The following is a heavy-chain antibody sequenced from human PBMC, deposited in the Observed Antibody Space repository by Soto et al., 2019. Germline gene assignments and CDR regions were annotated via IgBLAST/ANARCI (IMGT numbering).Heavy chain of an antibody. J-gene: IGHJ4*02. D-gene: IGHD6-19*01. Sequence: QVQLVQSGAEVKKPGASVKVSCKASGYTFTSYAMHWVRQAPGQRLEWMGWINAGNGNKKYSQKFQGRVTITTDTSASTAYMELSSLRSEDTAVYYCARVIGGWYYFDYWGQGTLVTVSS. CDR3: ARVIGGWYYFDY. V-gene: IGHV1-3*01. CDR2: INAGNGNK. CDR1: GYTFTSYA.